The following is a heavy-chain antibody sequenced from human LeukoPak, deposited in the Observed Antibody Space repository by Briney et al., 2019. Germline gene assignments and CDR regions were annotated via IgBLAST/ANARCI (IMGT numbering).Heavy chain of an antibody. CDR2: VSGSGGYT. CDR3: AKDRPNYYDSSGHYYRRDGDY. V-gene: IGHV3-23*01. J-gene: IGHJ4*02. Sequence: GGSLRLSRAASGFTFSNYAMSWIRQAPGKGLEWVSSVSGSGGYTYYAGSVKGRFTNSRDNSKNTLYLQMNSLRAEDTAIYYCAKDRPNYYDSSGHYYRRDGDYWGQGTLVTVSS. CDR1: GFTFSNYA. D-gene: IGHD3-22*01.